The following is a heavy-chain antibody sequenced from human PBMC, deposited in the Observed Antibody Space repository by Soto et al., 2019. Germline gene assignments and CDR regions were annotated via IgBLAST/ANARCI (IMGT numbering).Heavy chain of an antibody. CDR1: GYSFTSYW. Sequence: GESLKISCKGSGYSFTSYWIGWVRQMPGKGLEWMGIIYPGDSDTRYSPSFQGQVTISAYKSISTAYLQWSGLKASDTAMYYCARHISWKYCSSTSCYWFDPWGQGTLVTVSS. V-gene: IGHV5-51*01. CDR3: ARHISWKYCSSTSCYWFDP. CDR2: IYPGDSDT. D-gene: IGHD2-2*01. J-gene: IGHJ5*02.